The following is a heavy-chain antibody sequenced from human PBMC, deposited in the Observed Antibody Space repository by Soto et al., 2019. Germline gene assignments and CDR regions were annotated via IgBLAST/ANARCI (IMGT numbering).Heavy chain of an antibody. CDR3: AGGGVRGVITRTRDYYGMDV. V-gene: IGHV5-51*01. CDR2: IYPGDSDT. Sequence: ESLKISCKGSGYSFTSYWIGCVRQMPGKGLEWMGIIYPGDSDTRYSPSFQGQVTISADKSISTAYLQWSSLKASDTAMYYCAGGGVRGVITRTRDYYGMDVWGQGTTVTVSS. J-gene: IGHJ6*02. CDR1: GYSFTSYW. D-gene: IGHD3-10*01.